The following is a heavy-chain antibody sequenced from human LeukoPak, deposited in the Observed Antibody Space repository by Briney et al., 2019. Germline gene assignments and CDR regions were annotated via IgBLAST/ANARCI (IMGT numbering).Heavy chain of an antibody. CDR1: GFTVSSNY. V-gene: IGHV3-66*02. D-gene: IGHD4-17*01. Sequence: GSLRLSCAASGFTVSSNYMIWVRQAPGKGLEWVSVIYSGGSTYYADSVKGRFTISRDNSKNTLYLQMNSLRAEDTAVYYCARDRYGDYDYYYGMDVWGQRTTVTVSS. J-gene: IGHJ6*02. CDR2: IYSGGST. CDR3: ARDRYGDYDYYYGMDV.